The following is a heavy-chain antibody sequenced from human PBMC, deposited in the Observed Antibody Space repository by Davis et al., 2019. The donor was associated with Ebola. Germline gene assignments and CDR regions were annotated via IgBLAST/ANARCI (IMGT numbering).Heavy chain of an antibody. Sequence: PGGSLRLSCAASGFTFSSYAMSWVRQAPGKGLEWVSVISNNGGSTYYAGSVKGRFTISRDNSKNTLYLQMNILRAEDTAVYYCAKAPEGGTSPNYWGQGTLVTVSS. CDR2: ISNNGGST. V-gene: IGHV3-23*01. CDR3: AKAPEGGTSPNY. J-gene: IGHJ4*02. CDR1: GFTFSSYA. D-gene: IGHD1-14*01.